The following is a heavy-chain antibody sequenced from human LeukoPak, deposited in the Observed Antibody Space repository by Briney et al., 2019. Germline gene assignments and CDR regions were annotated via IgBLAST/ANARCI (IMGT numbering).Heavy chain of an antibody. CDR2: IYYSGST. D-gene: IGHD6-19*01. CDR3: ARGGVPVAGTGAFNV. J-gene: IGHJ3*01. Sequence: KPSETLSLTCTVSGGSISSHQWSWIRQPPGKGLEWIGYIYYSGSTNYNPSLKSRVTISIGTSKIQFSLKLTPVTAADTAVYYCARGGVPVAGTGAFNVWGQGTMVTVSS. V-gene: IGHV4-59*11. CDR1: GGSISSHQ.